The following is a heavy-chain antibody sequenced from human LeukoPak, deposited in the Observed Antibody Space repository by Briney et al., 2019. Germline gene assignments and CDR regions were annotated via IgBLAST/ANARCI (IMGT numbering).Heavy chain of an antibody. V-gene: IGHV1-2*02. CDR2: INPNTGGT. J-gene: IGHJ4*02. D-gene: IGHD1-26*01. CDR1: GYTFTGYY. CDR3: ARSQYELSYFHY. Sequence: ASVKVSCKGSGYTFTGYYLHWVRPARGQGLEWMGWINPNTGGTNYAQKFRGRVTMTRDRSIRTAYLELSRLRSDVPAVYYCARSQYELSYFHYWGEGTLVPVSS.